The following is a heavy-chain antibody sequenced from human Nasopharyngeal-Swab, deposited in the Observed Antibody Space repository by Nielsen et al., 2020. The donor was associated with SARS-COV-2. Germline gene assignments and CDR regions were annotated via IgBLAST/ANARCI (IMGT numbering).Heavy chain of an antibody. CDR3: ARDPGAHGGAFDI. D-gene: IGHD2-15*01. CDR1: SGSISSNY. V-gene: IGHV4-59*01. J-gene: IGHJ3*02. Sequence: SMTPSSIVSSGSISSNYWSWNRQPPGKGLEWIGYIYYSGSTNYNPSLKSRVTISVDTAKNQFSLKLGSVTAADTAVYYCARDPGAHGGAFDIWGQGTMVTVSS. CDR2: IYYSGST.